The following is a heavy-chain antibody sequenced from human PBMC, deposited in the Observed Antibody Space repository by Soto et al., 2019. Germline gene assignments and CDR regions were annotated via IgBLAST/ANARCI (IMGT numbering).Heavy chain of an antibody. CDR2: IIPIFGTT. CDR3: ARGIVTGTAYTFYYYGMDV. CDR1: GGTFNSYA. Sequence: QVQLVQSGAEVKMPGSSVKVSCKASGGTFNSYAIDWVRQAPGQGLEWMGGIIPIFGTTNYPQKLQGRVKLTADESTRTAYMELSTLTSEDTAVYYCARGIVTGTAYTFYYYGMDVWCQGTTVTVSS. D-gene: IGHD1-1*01. J-gene: IGHJ6*02. V-gene: IGHV1-69*12.